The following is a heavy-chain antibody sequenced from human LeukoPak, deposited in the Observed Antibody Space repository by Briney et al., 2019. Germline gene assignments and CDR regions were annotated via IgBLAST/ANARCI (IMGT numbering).Heavy chain of an antibody. CDR2: ISSSSSYI. V-gene: IGHV3-21*01. D-gene: IGHD6-13*01. CDR3: ARGLLAAAGNFDY. CDR1: GFTFSSYW. J-gene: IGHJ4*02. Sequence: GGSLRLSCAASGFTFSSYWMTWVRQAPGKGLEWVSSISSSSSYIYYADSVKGRFTISRDDAKNSLYLQMNSLRAEDTAVYYCARGLLAAAGNFDYWGQGTLVTVSS.